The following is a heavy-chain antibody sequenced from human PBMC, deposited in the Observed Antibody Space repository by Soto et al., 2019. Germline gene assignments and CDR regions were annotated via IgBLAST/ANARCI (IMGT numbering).Heavy chain of an antibody. CDR2: TYYRSKWYN. CDR3: ARLVCNSWLDC. D-gene: IGHD6-13*01. Sequence: QVQLQQSGPGLVKPSQTLSLTCAISGDSVSSNDATWNWIRQSPSIGLEWLGRTYYRSKWYNDYAVSVKSRMTINPDTSKNQFSLQLNSVSPEDTAVYYCARLVCNSWLDCWGQGTLVTVSS. J-gene: IGHJ4*02. CDR1: GDSVSSNDAT. V-gene: IGHV6-1*01.